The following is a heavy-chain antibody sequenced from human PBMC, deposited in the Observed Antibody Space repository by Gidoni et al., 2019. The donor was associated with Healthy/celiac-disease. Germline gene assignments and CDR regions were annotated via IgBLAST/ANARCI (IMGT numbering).Heavy chain of an antibody. CDR1: GFTFSSYG. CDR2: ISYDGSNK. D-gene: IGHD5-18*01. V-gene: IGHV3-30*03. CDR3: ARGSYSYGFDAFDI. J-gene: IGHJ3*02. Sequence: QVQLVESGGGVVQPGRSLRLSCPASGFTFSSYGMQWVSQAPGNGLEGVEVISYDGSNKYYADSVKGRFTISRDKSKNTLYLQMNSLRAEDTAVYYCARGSYSYGFDAFDIWGQGTMVTVSS.